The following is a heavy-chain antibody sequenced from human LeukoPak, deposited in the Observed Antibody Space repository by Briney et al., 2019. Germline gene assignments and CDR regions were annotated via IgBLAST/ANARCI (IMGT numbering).Heavy chain of an antibody. CDR1: GLTFSSYA. J-gene: IGHJ4*02. D-gene: IGHD3-22*01. V-gene: IGHV3-23*01. CDR3: ANSYYDSSGYYPTNYFDY. Sequence: GASLRLSCAASGLTFSSYAMSWVRQAPGKGLEWVSAISGSGGSTYYADSVKGRFTISRDNSKNTLYLQMNSLRAEDTAVYYCANSYYDSSGYYPTNYFDYWGQGTLVTVSS. CDR2: ISGSGGST.